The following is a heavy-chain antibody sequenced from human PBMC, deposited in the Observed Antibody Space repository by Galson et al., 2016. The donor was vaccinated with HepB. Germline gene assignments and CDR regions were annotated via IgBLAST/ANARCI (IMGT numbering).Heavy chain of an antibody. J-gene: IGHJ4*02. CDR1: GFTFSRYA. D-gene: IGHD2-2*01. Sequence: SLRLSCAASGFTFSRYAMSWVRQAPGKGLEWVSAISGSGGSTYYADSGKGRFTISRDNSKNTLYLQMNSLRAEDTAVHYCTKDWADCSSTSCYAFYFDYWGQGTLVTVSS. CDR2: ISGSGGST. V-gene: IGHV3-23*01. CDR3: TKDWADCSSTSCYAFYFDY.